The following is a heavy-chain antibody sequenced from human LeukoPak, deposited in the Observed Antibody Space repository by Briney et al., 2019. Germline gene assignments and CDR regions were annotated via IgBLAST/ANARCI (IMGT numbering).Heavy chain of an antibody. Sequence: GRSLRLSCAASGVTFSSYAMHWVRQAPGKGLEWVAVISYDGSNKYYADSVKGRFTISRDNSKNTLFLQLNSLRTEDTAVYYCARESSSSYPVAYYFDYWGQGTLVTVSS. D-gene: IGHD6-6*01. V-gene: IGHV3-30*04. CDR2: ISYDGSNK. J-gene: IGHJ4*02. CDR3: ARESSSSYPVAYYFDY. CDR1: GVTFSSYA.